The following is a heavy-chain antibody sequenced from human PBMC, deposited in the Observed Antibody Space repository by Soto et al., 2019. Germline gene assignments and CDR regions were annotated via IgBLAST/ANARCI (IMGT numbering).Heavy chain of an antibody. J-gene: IGHJ5*02. V-gene: IGHV5-51*01. D-gene: IGHD2-8*01. CDR3: ARLSRRVAQESNYFDP. CDR1: GYSFSTSW. CDR2: IYPVDSDS. Sequence: GESLKISCKVSGYSFSTSWMGWVRQLPGKGLEWMGIIYPVDSDSRYGPSFEGHVTFSVDKSISTAYLEWSSLKASDTAISYCARLSRRVAQESNYFDPWGQGTLVTSPQ.